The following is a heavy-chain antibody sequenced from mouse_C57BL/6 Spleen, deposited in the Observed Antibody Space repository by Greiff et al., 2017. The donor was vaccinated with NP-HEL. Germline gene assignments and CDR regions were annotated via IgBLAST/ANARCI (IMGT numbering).Heavy chain of an antibody. Sequence: EVQLVESGPGLVKPSQSLSLTCSVTGYSITSGYYWNWIRQFPGNKLEWMGYISYDGSNNYNPSLKNRISITRDTSKNQFFLKLNSVTTEDTATYHCVDNSYYYAMDYWGQGTSVTVSS. CDR2: ISYDGSN. J-gene: IGHJ4*01. CDR1: GYSITSGYY. CDR3: VDNSYYYAMDY. V-gene: IGHV3-6*01.